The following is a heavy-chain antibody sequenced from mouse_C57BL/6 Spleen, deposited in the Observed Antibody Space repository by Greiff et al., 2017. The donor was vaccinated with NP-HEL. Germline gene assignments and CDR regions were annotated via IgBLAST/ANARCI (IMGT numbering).Heavy chain of an antibody. CDR3: AIEGDYYGSSPYYFDY. Sequence: QVQLQQPGAELVKPGASVKVSCKASGYTFTSYWMHWVKQRPGQGLEWIGRIHPSDSDTNYNQKFKGKATLTVDKPSSTACMQLSSLTSQDSAVYYWAIEGDYYGSSPYYFDYWGQGTTLTVSS. V-gene: IGHV1-74*01. J-gene: IGHJ2*01. D-gene: IGHD1-1*01. CDR1: GYTFTSYW. CDR2: IHPSDSDT.